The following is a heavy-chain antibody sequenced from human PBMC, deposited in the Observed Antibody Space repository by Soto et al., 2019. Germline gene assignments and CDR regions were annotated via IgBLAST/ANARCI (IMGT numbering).Heavy chain of an antibody. V-gene: IGHV4-59*01. D-gene: IGHD4-17*01. CDR1: GGSISSYY. CDR3: ARGSTHEEAVTTPYCYYYGMDV. CDR2: IYYSGST. J-gene: IGHJ6*02. Sequence: SETLSLTCTVSGGSISSYYWSWIRQPPGKGLEWIGYIYYSGSTNYNPSLKSRGTISVDTSKNQFSLKLSSVTAADTAVYYCARGSTHEEAVTTPYCYYYGMDVWGQGTTVTVSS.